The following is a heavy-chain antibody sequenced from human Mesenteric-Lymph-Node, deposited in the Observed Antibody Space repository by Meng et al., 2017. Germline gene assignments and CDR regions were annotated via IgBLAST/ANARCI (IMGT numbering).Heavy chain of an antibody. CDR1: GFTFSNSA. CDR2: ISDGGSFT. J-gene: IGHJ3*02. V-gene: IGHV3-23*01. CDR3: AKTPYYYDSSGYYSEYPPEDAFDI. Sequence: GESLKISCAASGFTFSNSAMTWVRQAPGRGLEWVSIISDGGSFTKYADSVKGRFTISRDNSKNTVYLQMSSLRAEDTAVYYCAKTPYYYDSSGYYSEYPPEDAFDIWGQGTMVTVSS. D-gene: IGHD3-22*01.